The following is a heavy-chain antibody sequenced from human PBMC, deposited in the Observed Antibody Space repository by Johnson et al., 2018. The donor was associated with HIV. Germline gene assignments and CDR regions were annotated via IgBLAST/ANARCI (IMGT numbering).Heavy chain of an antibody. Sequence: QVQLVESGGGLVQPGGSLRLSCAASGFTFSSYAMPWVRQAPGKGLEWVAVISYDGSNKYYADYVKGRFHISRDNSKNTLYLQLNSLRAEDTAVYYCARKGMRRSIAAAGADAFDIWGQGTMVTVSS. CDR2: ISYDGSNK. V-gene: IGHV3-30*04. CDR1: GFTFSSYA. J-gene: IGHJ3*02. CDR3: ARKGMRRSIAAAGADAFDI. D-gene: IGHD6-13*01.